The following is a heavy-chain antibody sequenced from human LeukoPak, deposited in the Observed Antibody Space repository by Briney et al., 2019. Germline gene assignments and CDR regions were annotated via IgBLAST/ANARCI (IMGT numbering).Heavy chain of an antibody. J-gene: IGHJ4*02. D-gene: IGHD3-16*01. V-gene: IGHV5-51*01. CDR2: IYPGDSDV. CDR3: AREKEFVRGWALGY. CDR1: AHTFTSFW. Sequence: GESLKISCKGPAHTFTSFWIAWVRQRPGEGLEWMGIIYPGDSDVKYSPSFQGQVTISADKSSSTAYLQWSSLKASDTAMYFCAREKEFVRGWALGYWGQGTLVTVSS.